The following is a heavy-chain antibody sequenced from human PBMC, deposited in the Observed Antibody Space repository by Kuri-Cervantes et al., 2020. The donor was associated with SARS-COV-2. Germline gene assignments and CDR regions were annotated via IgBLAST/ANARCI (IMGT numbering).Heavy chain of an antibody. D-gene: IGHD5-18*01. J-gene: IGHJ4*02. CDR3: AREIQLWKPIDY. V-gene: IGHV1-18*01. Sequence: ASVKVSCKASGYTFTSYGISWVRQAPGQGLEWMGWISTYNGNTNYAQKLQGRVTMTTDTSTSTAYMELRSLRSDNTAVYYCAREIQLWKPIDYWGQGTLVTVSS. CDR2: ISTYNGNT. CDR1: GYTFTSYG.